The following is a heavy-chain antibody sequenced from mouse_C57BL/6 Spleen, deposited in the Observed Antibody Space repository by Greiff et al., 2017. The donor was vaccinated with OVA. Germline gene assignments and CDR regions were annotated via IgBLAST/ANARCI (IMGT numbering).Heavy chain of an antibody. Sequence: VQLQQPGTELVQPGASVKLSCKASGYTFTSYWMHWVKQRPGQGLAWIGNINPSNGGTNYNEKFKSKATLTADKSSSTAYMQLSCLTSEDSAVYYCARERLPYYAKDYWGQGTSVTVSS. CDR2: INPSNGGT. J-gene: IGHJ4*01. CDR3: ARERLPYYAKDY. V-gene: IGHV1-53*01. D-gene: IGHD2-2*01. CDR1: GYTFTSYW.